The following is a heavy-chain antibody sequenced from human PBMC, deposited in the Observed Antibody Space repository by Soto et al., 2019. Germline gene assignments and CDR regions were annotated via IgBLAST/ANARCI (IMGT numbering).Heavy chain of an antibody. Sequence: QVQLVQSGAEVKKPGSSVKVSCKASGGTFSSYTISWVRQAPGQGLEWMGRIIPILGIANYAQKFQGRVTITADKSTSTAYMELSSLRSEETAVYYCARDLSAVAGTVYFDYWGQGTLVTVSS. D-gene: IGHD6-19*01. J-gene: IGHJ4*02. CDR1: GGTFSSYT. CDR2: IIPILGIA. CDR3: ARDLSAVAGTVYFDY. V-gene: IGHV1-69*08.